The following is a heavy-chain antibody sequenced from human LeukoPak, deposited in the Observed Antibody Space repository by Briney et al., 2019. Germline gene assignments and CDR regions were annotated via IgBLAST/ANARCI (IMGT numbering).Heavy chain of an antibody. D-gene: IGHD5-12*01. V-gene: IGHV3-23*01. J-gene: IGHJ4*02. CDR2: ISGSGGST. Sequence: GGSLRLSCPASGFTFSSYAMSWVRQAPGKGLEWVSAISGSGGSTYYADSVKGRFTISRDNSKNTLYLQMNSLRAGDTAVYYCAKDLQYSGYDSSFDYWGQGTLVTVSS. CDR3: AKDLQYSGYDSSFDY. CDR1: GFTFSSYA.